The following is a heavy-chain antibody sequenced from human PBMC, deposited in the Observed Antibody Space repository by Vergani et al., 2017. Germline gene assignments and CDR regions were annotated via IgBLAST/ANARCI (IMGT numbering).Heavy chain of an antibody. Sequence: QVQLQESGPGLVKPSETLSLTCTVSGDSISAYYWSWIRQPPGKGLEWIGYIHYTGSTNYNPSLKSRVTISLDTSKNQFSLNLYSVTAADTAVYYCARGALWWLRQIDSWGQGTLVTVSS. CDR2: IHYTGST. J-gene: IGHJ4*02. D-gene: IGHD2-21*01. CDR3: ARGALWWLRQIDS. V-gene: IGHV4-59*01. CDR1: GDSISAYY.